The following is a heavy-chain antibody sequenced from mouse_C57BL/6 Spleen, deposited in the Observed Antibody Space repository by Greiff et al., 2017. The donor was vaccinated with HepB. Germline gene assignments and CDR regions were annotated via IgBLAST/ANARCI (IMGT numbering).Heavy chain of an antibody. J-gene: IGHJ2*01. CDR1: GYTFTDYY. Sequence: EVKLVESGPVLVKPGASVKMSCKASGYTFTDYYMNWVKQSHGKSLEWIGVINPYNGGTSYNQKLKGKATLTVDKSSSTAYMELNSLTSEDSAVYYCAREGSTYYGNYHDYWGQGTTLTVSS. D-gene: IGHD2-10*01. V-gene: IGHV1-19*01. CDR2: INPYNGGT. CDR3: AREGSTYYGNYHDY.